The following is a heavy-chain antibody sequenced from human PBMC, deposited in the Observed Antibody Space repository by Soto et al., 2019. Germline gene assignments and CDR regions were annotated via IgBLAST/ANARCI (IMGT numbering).Heavy chain of an antibody. CDR2: LYYTGST. CDR3: ASFRGWPIYYFDY. V-gene: IGHV4-31*03. CDR1: GGSISRGGYY. D-gene: IGHD3-10*01. J-gene: IGHJ4*02. Sequence: QVQLQESGPGLVKPSQTLSLTCSVTGGSISRGGYYWSWIRQHPGKALEWIGYLYYTGSTSYNPPCKSRFPLSVDTSKNQFSLRLSSVTAADTAVYYCASFRGWPIYYFDYWGQGTLVTVSS.